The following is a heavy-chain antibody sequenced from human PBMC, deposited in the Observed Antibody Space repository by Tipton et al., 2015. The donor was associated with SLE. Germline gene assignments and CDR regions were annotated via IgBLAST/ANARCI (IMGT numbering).Heavy chain of an antibody. CDR1: GFTFSSYW. Sequence: GSLRLSCAASGFTFSSYWMSWIRQAPGKGLEWVAFIRYDGSNKYYADSVKGRFTISRDNSKNTLYLQMNSLRAEDTAVYYCAKDLKEWELPNDAFDIWGQGTMVTVSS. J-gene: IGHJ3*02. CDR3: AKDLKEWELPNDAFDI. D-gene: IGHD1-26*01. CDR2: IRYDGSNK. V-gene: IGHV3-30*02.